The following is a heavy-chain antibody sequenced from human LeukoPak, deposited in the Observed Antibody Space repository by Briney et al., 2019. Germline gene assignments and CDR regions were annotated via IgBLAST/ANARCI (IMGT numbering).Heavy chain of an antibody. D-gene: IGHD1-26*01. CDR2: IYSGDRT. Sequence: PGGSLRLSCAASGFTVSAYSMGWVRQAPGKGLEWLSLIYSGDRTYHADSVKGRFTVSRDDSENTLSLQMNSLRVEDTALYFCARVVGASHHTVDYWGQGALVTASS. CDR1: GFTVSAYS. CDR3: ARVVGASHHTVDY. J-gene: IGHJ4*02. V-gene: IGHV3-53*01.